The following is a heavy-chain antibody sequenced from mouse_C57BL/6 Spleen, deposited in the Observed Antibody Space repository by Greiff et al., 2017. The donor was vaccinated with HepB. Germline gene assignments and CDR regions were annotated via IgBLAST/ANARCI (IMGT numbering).Heavy chain of an antibody. CDR2: ISYSGST. D-gene: IGHD4-1*01. CDR3: ASSLTGYFDY. CDR1: GYSITSGYD. V-gene: IGHV3-1*01. Sequence: VQLQQSGPGMVKPSQSLSLTCTVTGYSITSGYDWHWIRHFPGNKLEWMGYISYSGSTNYNPSLKSRISITHDTSKNHFFLKLNSVTTEDTATYYCASSLTGYFDYWGQGTTLTVSS. J-gene: IGHJ2*01.